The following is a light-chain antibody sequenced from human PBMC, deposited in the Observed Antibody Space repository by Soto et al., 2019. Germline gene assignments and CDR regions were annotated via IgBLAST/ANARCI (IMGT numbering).Light chain of an antibody. Sequence: AIQMTQSPSSLSASVGDRVIITCRASQDIRTDLAWYQQKPGKAPKLLIYAASSLQSGVPSRFSGSGSGTDFTLTISSLQPEDFATYYCLQDYSYPPWTFGQGTKVEI. CDR1: QDIRTD. J-gene: IGKJ1*01. CDR2: AAS. CDR3: LQDYSYPPWT. V-gene: IGKV1-6*01.